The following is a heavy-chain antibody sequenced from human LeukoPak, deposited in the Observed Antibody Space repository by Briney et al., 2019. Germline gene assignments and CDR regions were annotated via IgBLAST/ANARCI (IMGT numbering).Heavy chain of an antibody. CDR1: GSSFYHAW. CDR2: IYSGGST. Sequence: GGSLRLSCAASGSSFYHAWMNWVRQAPGKGLEWVSLIYSGGSTHYADSVKGRFTISRDNSKNTLYLQMNSLRAEDTAVYYCARAQVVPAHFDYWGQGTLVTVSS. J-gene: IGHJ4*02. D-gene: IGHD2-2*01. CDR3: ARAQVVPAHFDY. V-gene: IGHV3-66*01.